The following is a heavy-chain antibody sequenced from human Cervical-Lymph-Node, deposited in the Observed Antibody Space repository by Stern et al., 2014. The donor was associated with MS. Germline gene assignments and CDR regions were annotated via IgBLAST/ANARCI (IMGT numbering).Heavy chain of an antibody. D-gene: IGHD1-1*01. CDR2: VDIEDYDV. Sequence: VQLVESGAEVKKPGASVKVSCEVSGNTLAEFSIHWVRQAPGKGLEWMVGVDIEDYDVVYAQDFQGRVTMTEDTSTDTAYLEMSILRSEDTAMYYCASQRNDHDAFDIWGQGTMVTVSS. CDR3: ASQRNDHDAFDI. CDR1: GNTLAEFS. J-gene: IGHJ3*02. V-gene: IGHV1-24*01.